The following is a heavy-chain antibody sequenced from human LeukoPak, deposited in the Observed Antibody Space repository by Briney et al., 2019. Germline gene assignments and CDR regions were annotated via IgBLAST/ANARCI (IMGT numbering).Heavy chain of an antibody. D-gene: IGHD3-10*01. CDR2: ISHSGGST. CDR3: AKDSTYYYGSGSYFAY. CDR1: GFTFSNYA. Sequence: GGSLRLPCAASGFTFSNYAMSWVRQAPGKGLEWVSGISHSGGSTDYADSVKGRFTISRDNSKNTLSLQMTSLRVEDTAMYYCAKDSTYYYGSGSYFAYWGQGTLVTVSS. J-gene: IGHJ4*02. V-gene: IGHV3-23*01.